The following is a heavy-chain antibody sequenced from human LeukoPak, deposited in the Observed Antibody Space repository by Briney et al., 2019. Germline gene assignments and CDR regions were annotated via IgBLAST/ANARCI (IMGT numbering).Heavy chain of an antibody. Sequence: PSETLSLTCAVSGGSISSGGYYWSWIRQHPGKGLEWIGYIYYSGSTYYNPSLKSRVTISVDTSKNQFSLKLSSVTAADTAVYYCARNYYDSSGYLAGLDPWGQGTLVTVSS. D-gene: IGHD3-22*01. CDR1: GGSISSGGYY. J-gene: IGHJ5*02. V-gene: IGHV4-31*11. CDR2: IYYSGST. CDR3: ARNYYDSSGYLAGLDP.